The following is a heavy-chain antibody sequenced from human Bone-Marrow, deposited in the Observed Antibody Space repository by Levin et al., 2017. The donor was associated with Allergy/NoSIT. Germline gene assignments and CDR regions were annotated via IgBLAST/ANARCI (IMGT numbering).Heavy chain of an antibody. J-gene: IGHJ4*02. V-gene: IGHV1-18*01. CDR3: ARENYDSSGYYLHFDS. CDR2: SSAYNGKT. CDR1: GYTFTSYV. Sequence: ASVKVSCEASGYTFTSYVISWVRQAPGQGPEWLGWSSAYNGKTKYAQNFQGRVTMTTDRSTSTAYMELRSLISDDTAVYYCARENYDSSGYYLHFDSWGQGTLVAVSS. D-gene: IGHD3-22*01.